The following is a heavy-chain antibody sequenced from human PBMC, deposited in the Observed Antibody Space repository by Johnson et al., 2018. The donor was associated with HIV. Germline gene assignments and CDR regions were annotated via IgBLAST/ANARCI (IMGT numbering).Heavy chain of an antibody. J-gene: IGHJ3*02. CDR2: INWNGGST. V-gene: IGHV3-20*04. Sequence: VQLVESGGGVVRPGGSLRLSCTASGFTFDDYGMSWVHQAPGKGLEWVSGINWNGGSTGYADSVKGRFTISRDNSKNSLYLQMNSLRPEDTGLYYCAQDIASGYTNGCTLDIWGQGTMVTVSS. CDR3: AQDIASGYTNGCTLDI. CDR1: GFTFDDYG. D-gene: IGHD6-19*01.